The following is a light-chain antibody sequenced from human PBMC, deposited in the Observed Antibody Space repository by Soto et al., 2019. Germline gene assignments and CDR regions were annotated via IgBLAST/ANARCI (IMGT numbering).Light chain of an antibody. Sequence: SYELTQPPSVSVAPGKTARITCGGSNIENKNVHWYQQKPGQAPLLVIYYDSDRPSGIPERFSGSNSGNTATLTISRVEAGDEADFYCQVWANSDHVLFGGETKLTGL. J-gene: IGLJ2*01. CDR1: NIENKN. CDR3: QVWANSDHVL. CDR2: YDS. V-gene: IGLV3-21*04.